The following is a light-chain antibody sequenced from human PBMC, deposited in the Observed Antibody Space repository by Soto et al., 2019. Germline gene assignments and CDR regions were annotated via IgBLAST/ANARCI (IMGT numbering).Light chain of an antibody. CDR3: GTWDSSLSAVV. V-gene: IGLV2-23*01. CDR2: DDT. CDR1: VGL. J-gene: IGLJ2*01. Sequence: QSVLTQPASVSGSPGQSITISCTGTVGLVSWYQQHPGKVPKLIIYDDTKRPSGVSSRFSGSKSGNTASLTISGLQTEDEADYYCGTWDSSLSAVVFGGGTKLTVL.